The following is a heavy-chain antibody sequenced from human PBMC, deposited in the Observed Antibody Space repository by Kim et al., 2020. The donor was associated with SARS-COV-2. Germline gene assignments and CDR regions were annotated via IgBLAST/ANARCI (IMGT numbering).Heavy chain of an antibody. V-gene: IGHV3-21*01. D-gene: IGHD5-12*01. CDR2: VDISSTSK. Sequence: GGSLRLSCAASGFTFSSYYMNWVRQAPGKGLEWVSSVDISSTSKYYADSAQGRFTISRDNAKNSLYLQMNSLRAEDTAVYDCATAGHGFNFVYWGQGALITVSS. J-gene: IGHJ4*02. CDR1: GFTFSSYY. CDR3: ATAGHGFNFVY.